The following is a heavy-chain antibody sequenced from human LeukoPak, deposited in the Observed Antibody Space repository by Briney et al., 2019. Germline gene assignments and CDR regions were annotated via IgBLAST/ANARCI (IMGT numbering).Heavy chain of an antibody. CDR3: AKAMAAAAGLFDY. CDR2: ISWNSGSI. CDR1: GFTFDDYA. Sequence: PGRSLRLSCAASGFTFDDYAMHWVRHAPGKGLEWVSGISWNSGSIGYADSVKGRFTISRDNAKNSLYLQMNSLRAEDTALYYCAKAMAAAAGLFDYWGQGTLVTVSS. D-gene: IGHD6-13*01. J-gene: IGHJ4*02. V-gene: IGHV3-9*01.